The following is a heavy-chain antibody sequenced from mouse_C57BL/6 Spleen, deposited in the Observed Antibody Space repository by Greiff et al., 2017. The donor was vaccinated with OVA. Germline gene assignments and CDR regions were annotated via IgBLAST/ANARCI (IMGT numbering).Heavy chain of an antibody. V-gene: IGHV1-26*01. CDR1: GYTFTDYY. CDR3: ARGSFDYYGSSYRFAY. J-gene: IGHJ3*01. Sequence: EVQLQQSGPELVKPGASVKISCKASGYTFTDYYMNWVKQSHGKSLEWIGDINPNNGGTSYNQKFKGKATLTVDKSSSTAYMELRSLTSEDSAVYYCARGSFDYYGSSYRFAYWGQGTLVTVSA. CDR2: INPNNGGT. D-gene: IGHD1-1*01.